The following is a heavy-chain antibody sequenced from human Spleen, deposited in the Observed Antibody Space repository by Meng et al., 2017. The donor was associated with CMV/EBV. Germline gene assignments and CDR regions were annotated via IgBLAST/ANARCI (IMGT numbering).Heavy chain of an antibody. CDR3: ALTMDNWFDP. J-gene: IGHJ5*02. V-gene: IGHV4-39*07. D-gene: IGHD3-10*01. CDR1: GGSMGRGTYY. Sequence: TCTVSGGSMGRGTYYWNWIRQPPGKGLEWIGNIYYSGTTFYNPSLKSRVTISADTSKNQFSLRLNSLTAADTAVYYCALTMDNWFDPWGQGTLVTVSS. CDR2: IYYSGTT.